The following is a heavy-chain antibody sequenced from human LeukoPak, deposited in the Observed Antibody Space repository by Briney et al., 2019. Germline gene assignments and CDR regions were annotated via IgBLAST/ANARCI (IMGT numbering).Heavy chain of an antibody. J-gene: IGHJ1*01. CDR1: GFTFDDYT. V-gene: IGHV3-43*01. D-gene: IGHD6-13*01. Sequence: GGSLRLSCAASGFTFDDYTMHWVRQAPGKGLEWVSLISWDGGSTYYADSVKGRFTISRDNSKNSLYLQMNSLRTEDTALYYCAKDSSSGTPEYFQHWGQGTLVTVSS. CDR2: ISWDGGST. CDR3: AKDSSSGTPEYFQH.